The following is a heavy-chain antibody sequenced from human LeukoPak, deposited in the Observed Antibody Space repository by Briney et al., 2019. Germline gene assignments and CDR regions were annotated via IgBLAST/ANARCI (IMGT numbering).Heavy chain of an antibody. V-gene: IGHV1-3*01. Sequence: ASVKVSCKASGYTFTSYYMHWVRQAPGQRLEWMGWINAGNGDTEYSQKFQGRVTITRDTSASTAYMELSYLRSEDTAVYYCARSITMVWGIVYYGMDAWGQGTTVTVSS. CDR1: GYTFTSYY. D-gene: IGHD3-10*01. CDR3: ARSITMVWGIVYYGMDA. J-gene: IGHJ6*02. CDR2: INAGNGDT.